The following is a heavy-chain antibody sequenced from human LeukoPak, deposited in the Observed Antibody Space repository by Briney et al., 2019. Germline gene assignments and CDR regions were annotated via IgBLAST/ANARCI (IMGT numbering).Heavy chain of an antibody. Sequence: GGSLRLSCAASGFTFSNYWRSWVRQAPGEGPEWVANIKQDGTEKYYVDSVKGRFTISRDNAKNSLYLQMDSLRVEDTAVYYCARDGSHLGQGTLVTVS. CDR2: IKQDGTEK. CDR1: GFTFSNYW. V-gene: IGHV3-7*01. J-gene: IGHJ4*01. CDR3: ARDGSH.